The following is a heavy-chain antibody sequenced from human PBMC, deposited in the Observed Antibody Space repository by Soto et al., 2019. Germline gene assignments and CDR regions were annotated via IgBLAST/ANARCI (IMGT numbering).Heavy chain of an antibody. D-gene: IGHD1-26*01. J-gene: IGHJ4*02. CDR3: AKRPRALLTFDY. Sequence: EVQLVDSGGGLVQPGGPRRLSCAPAGFIFSNYAMTWCRQSPGKGLEWVSCFSGSGGTSYYADSVKGRFTISRDNSKNTLYLQMNSLRAEDTAIYYCAKRPRALLTFDYWGQGTLVTVSS. CDR1: GFIFSNYA. V-gene: IGHV3-23*04. CDR2: FSGSGGTS.